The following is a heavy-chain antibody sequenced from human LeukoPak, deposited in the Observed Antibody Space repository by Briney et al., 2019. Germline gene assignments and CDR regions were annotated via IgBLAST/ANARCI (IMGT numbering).Heavy chain of an antibody. D-gene: IGHD2/OR15-2a*01. Sequence: GGSLRLSCAASGFTFSSYAMSWVRQAPGKGLEWVSAISGSGGSTYYADSVKGRFTISRDNSKNTLYLQMSSLRAEDTAVYYCAKGLRRLYAPFDYWGQGTLVTVSS. V-gene: IGHV3-23*01. J-gene: IGHJ4*02. CDR2: ISGSGGST. CDR3: AKGLRRLYAPFDY. CDR1: GFTFSSYA.